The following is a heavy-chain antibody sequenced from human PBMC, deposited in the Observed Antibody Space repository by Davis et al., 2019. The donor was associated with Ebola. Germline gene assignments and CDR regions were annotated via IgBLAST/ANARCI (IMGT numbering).Heavy chain of an antibody. V-gene: IGHV3-23*01. CDR3: ARDRGYYNEGAFDI. CDR1: GFTFSSYA. D-gene: IGHD3-9*01. Sequence: GESLKISCEVSGFTFSSYAMSWVRQAPGKGLQWVSGINDIGGNPQHADSVKGRFTISRDNSKNMLFLQMNSLRVEDTAVYYCARDRGYYNEGAFDIWGQGTMVTVSS. CDR2: INDIGGNP. J-gene: IGHJ3*02.